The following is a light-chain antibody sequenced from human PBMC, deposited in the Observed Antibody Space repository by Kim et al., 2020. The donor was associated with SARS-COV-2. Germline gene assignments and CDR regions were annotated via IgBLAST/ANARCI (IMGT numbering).Light chain of an antibody. CDR2: GDK. V-gene: IGLV3-19*01. J-gene: IGLJ3*02. CDR3: NSRDSSGNHVL. Sequence: ALGQTVTITCQGDSLRGYYASWFRQKSRQAPILVIYGDKNRPSGIPDRFSGSGSGNTASLTITGAQAEDEADYYCNSRDSSGNHVLFGGGTKLTVL. CDR1: SLRGYY.